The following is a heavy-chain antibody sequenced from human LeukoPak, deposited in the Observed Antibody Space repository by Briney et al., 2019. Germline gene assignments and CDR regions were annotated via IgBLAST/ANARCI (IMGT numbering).Heavy chain of an antibody. V-gene: IGHV3-11*04. D-gene: IGHD1-20*01. Sequence: PGGSLRLSCAASGFTFSDYYMSWIRQAPGKGLEWISYISFSGSTIYYADSAKGRFTISRDNAKNSLYLQMNSLRAEDTAVYYCARLLVYNSGGEAFDHWGQGTLVTVSS. CDR2: ISFSGSTI. CDR1: GFTFSDYY. CDR3: ARLLVYNSGGEAFDH. J-gene: IGHJ4*02.